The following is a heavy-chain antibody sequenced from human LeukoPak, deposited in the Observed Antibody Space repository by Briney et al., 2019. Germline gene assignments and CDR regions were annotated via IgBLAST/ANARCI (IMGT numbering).Heavy chain of an antibody. Sequence: GASVKVSCKASGYTFTGYYMHWVRQAPGQGLEWMGWINPNSGGTNYAQKFQGWVTMTRDTSISTAYMELSRLRSDDTAVYYCARALPYSSGWYDQYYFDYWGQGTLVTVSS. D-gene: IGHD6-19*01. V-gene: IGHV1-2*04. CDR2: INPNSGGT. CDR1: GYTFTGYY. J-gene: IGHJ4*02. CDR3: ARALPYSSGWYDQYYFDY.